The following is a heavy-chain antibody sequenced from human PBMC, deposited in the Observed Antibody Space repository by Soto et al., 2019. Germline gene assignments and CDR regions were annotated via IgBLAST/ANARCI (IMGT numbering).Heavy chain of an antibody. J-gene: IGHJ4*02. V-gene: IGHV1-69*06. CDR2: IIPIFNST. CDR3: AREGRGKKAGYNGLVSLGY. Sequence: QVQLVQSGAEVKTPGSSLKVSCKVSGSRFSNYVISWVRQAPGHGLGWWGGIIPIFNSTKYAQSFQGRVTITADKSTSTASLELSSLRSDDTAVYYCAREGRGKKAGYNGLVSLGYWGQGTLVTVSS. D-gene: IGHD2-2*02. CDR1: GSRFSNYV.